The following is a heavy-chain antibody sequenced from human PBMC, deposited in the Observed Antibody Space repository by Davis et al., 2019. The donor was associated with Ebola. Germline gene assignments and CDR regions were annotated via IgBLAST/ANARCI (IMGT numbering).Heavy chain of an antibody. Sequence: GESLKISCQASGNSFTGYRISWLRQMPGKGLEWMGTIDPKDSYTNYSPSFQGHVTISPDKSINTAYLQWSSLKASDTAMYYCARHLREQWLLQNDAFDIWGQGTMVTVS. CDR2: IDPKDSYT. CDR1: GNSFTGYR. V-gene: IGHV5-10-1*01. CDR3: ARHLREQWLLQNDAFDI. D-gene: IGHD6-19*01. J-gene: IGHJ3*02.